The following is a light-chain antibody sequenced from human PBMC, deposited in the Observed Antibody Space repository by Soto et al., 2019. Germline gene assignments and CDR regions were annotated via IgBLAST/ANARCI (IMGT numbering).Light chain of an antibody. CDR3: SSYASSSPFV. CDR1: GSDGGGYKY. V-gene: IGLV2-14*01. J-gene: IGLJ1*01. Sequence: QSALTQPASVSGSPGQSITIFCTGTGSDGGGYKYVSWYQQLPGKAPKLMIYDVSYRPSGVSDRFSGSKSGNTASLIISWLQAEDEADYYCSSYASSSPFVFGTGSKVAVL. CDR2: DVS.